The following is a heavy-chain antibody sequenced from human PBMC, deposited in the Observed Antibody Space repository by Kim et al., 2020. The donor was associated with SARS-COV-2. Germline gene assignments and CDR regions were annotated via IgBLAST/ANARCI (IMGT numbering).Heavy chain of an antibody. D-gene: IGHD3-9*01. CDR1: GYSISSGYY. CDR3: ARGMTGYWPDYFDY. J-gene: IGHJ4*02. Sequence: SETLSLTCTVSGYSISSGYYWGWIRQPPGKGLEWIGCIYHSGSTYYNPSLKSRVTISVDTSKNQFSLKLSSVTAADTAVYYCARGMTGYWPDYFDYWGQG. CDR2: IYHSGST. V-gene: IGHV4-38-2*02.